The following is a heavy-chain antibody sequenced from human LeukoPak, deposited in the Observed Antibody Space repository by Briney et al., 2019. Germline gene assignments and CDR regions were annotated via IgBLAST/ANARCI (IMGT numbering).Heavy chain of an antibody. J-gene: IGHJ6*03. CDR2: IKTNSGGA. D-gene: IGHD1-26*01. CDR1: GYTFTGYY. CDR3: ARGGRYSGSYYDYYYYYMDV. Sequence: ASVKVSCKASGYTFTGYYMHWVRQAPGQGLEWMGWIKTNSGGANYAQKFQGRVTMTTDTSISTAYMELSRLRSDDTAVYYCARGGRYSGSYYDYYYYYMDVWGKGTTVTVSS. V-gene: IGHV1-2*02.